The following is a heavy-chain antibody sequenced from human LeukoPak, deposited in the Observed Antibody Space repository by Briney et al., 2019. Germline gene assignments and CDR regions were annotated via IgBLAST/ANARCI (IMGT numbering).Heavy chain of an antibody. CDR2: ISYDGSNK. CDR1: GLTFSSSE. J-gene: IGHJ4*02. V-gene: IGHV3-30*04. CDR3: AKDWAYSGSYYSFDY. Sequence: PGGSLRLSCAASGLTFSSSELVWVRQAPGKGLEWVAVISYDGSNKYYADSVKGRFTISRDNSKNTLYLQMNSLRAEDTAVYYCAKDWAYSGSYYSFDYWGQGTLVTVSS. D-gene: IGHD1-26*01.